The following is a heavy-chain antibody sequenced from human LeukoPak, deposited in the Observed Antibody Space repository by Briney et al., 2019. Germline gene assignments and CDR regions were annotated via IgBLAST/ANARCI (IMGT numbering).Heavy chain of an antibody. J-gene: IGHJ5*02. CDR3: ARGGDLRFLEWLLYGWFDP. CDR1: GGSFSGYY. CDR2: INYSGST. Sequence: SSETLSLTCAVYGGSFSGYYWSWIRQPPGKGLEWIGEINYSGSTNYNPSLKSRVTISVDTSKNQFSLKLSSVTAADTAVYYCARGGDLRFLEWLLYGWFDPWGQDTLGTVSS. V-gene: IGHV4-34*01. D-gene: IGHD3-3*01.